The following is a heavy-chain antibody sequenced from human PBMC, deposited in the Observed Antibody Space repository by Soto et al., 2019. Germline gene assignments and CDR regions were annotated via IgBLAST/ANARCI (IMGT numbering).Heavy chain of an antibody. D-gene: IGHD3-9*01. J-gene: IGHJ6*02. CDR2: IYYSGST. V-gene: IGHV4-59*01. CDR3: ARENDILTMDV. Sequence: SETLSLTCTVSGGSISSFYWSWIRQPPGKGLEWIGYIYYSGSTNYNPSLKSRVTISVDTSKNQFSLKLSSVTAADTAVYYCARENDILTMDVWGQGTTVTVSS. CDR1: GGSISSFY.